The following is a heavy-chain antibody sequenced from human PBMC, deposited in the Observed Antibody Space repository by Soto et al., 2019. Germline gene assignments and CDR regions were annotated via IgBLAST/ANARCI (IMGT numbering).Heavy chain of an antibody. CDR1: GFTFSNYA. D-gene: IGHD3-16*01. CDR3: AKDLRPAYDP. J-gene: IGHJ5*02. V-gene: IGHV3-23*01. Sequence: EAQLLESGGGFVQPGGSLRLSCAASGFTFSNYAMTWVRQAPGKGLEWVSGISGHGDTTYYADAVKGRFTISRDNSKNTLYLQMNSLRAEDTAVYYCAKDLRPAYDPWGQGTLVTVSS. CDR2: ISGHGDTT.